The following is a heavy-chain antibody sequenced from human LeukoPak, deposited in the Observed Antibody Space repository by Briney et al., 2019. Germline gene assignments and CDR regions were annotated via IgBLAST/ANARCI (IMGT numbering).Heavy chain of an antibody. CDR1: GGSITHYY. CDR2: SYYSGST. CDR3: ARGTGSSTSPAFDY. J-gene: IGHJ4*02. Sequence: SETLSLTCTVSGGSITHYYWTWIRQPPGKTLEWIGYSYYSGSTKYNPSLKSRVTISVDTSNNQFSLNLRSVTAADTAVYYCARGTGSSTSPAFDYWGQGTLVTVSS. D-gene: IGHD2-2*01. V-gene: IGHV4-59*01.